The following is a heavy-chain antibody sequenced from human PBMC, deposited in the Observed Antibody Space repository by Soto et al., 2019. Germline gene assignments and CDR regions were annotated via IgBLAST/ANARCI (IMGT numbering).Heavy chain of an antibody. CDR3: ARRDPPYWYFDL. V-gene: IGHV5-51*01. Sequence: PGESLKISCKGSGYTFTDYWIGWVRQLPGKGLEWMGIIYPGDSDTRYSPSFQGQVTISADKSISTAYLQWSSLKASDTAMYYCARRDPPYWYFDLWGRGTLVTVSS. CDR1: GYTFTDYW. D-gene: IGHD2-21*01. CDR2: IYPGDSDT. J-gene: IGHJ2*01.